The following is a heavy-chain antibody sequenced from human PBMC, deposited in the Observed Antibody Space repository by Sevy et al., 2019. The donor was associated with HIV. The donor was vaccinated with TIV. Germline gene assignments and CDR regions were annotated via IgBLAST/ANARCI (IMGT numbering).Heavy chain of an antibody. CDR3: AREGEWVRLRPGYDY. D-gene: IGHD5-12*01. V-gene: IGHV4-39*02. CDR2: IYYSGST. Sequence: SETLSLTCTVSGGSISSSSYYWGWIRPPPGKGLEWIGSIYYSGSTYYNPSLKSRVTISVDTSKNQFSLKLSSVTAADTAVYYCAREGEWVRLRPGYDYWGQGTLVTVSS. CDR1: GGSISSSSYY. J-gene: IGHJ4*02.